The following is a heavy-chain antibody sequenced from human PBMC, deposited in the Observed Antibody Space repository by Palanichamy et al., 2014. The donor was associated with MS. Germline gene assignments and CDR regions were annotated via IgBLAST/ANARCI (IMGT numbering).Heavy chain of an antibody. CDR2: ISAYNGHT. CDR3: ARGAYVYSSSFSHKFDP. D-gene: IGHD6-13*01. V-gene: IGHV1-18*01. CDR1: GYTFTSYG. Sequence: LVQSGAEVKKPGPSVKVSCKASGYTFTSYGISWVRQAPGQGLEWMGWISAYNGHTNYAQKLQDRVTMTTDTSTSTAYMELRSLRSDDTAVYYCARGAYVYSSSFSHKFDPWGQGTLVTVSS. J-gene: IGHJ5*02.